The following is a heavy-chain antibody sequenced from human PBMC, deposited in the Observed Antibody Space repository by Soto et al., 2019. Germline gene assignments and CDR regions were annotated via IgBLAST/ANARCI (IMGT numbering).Heavy chain of an antibody. J-gene: IGHJ6*02. CDR1: GGTFSSYA. Sequence: GASVKVSCKASGGTFSSYAISWVRQAPGQGLEWMGGIIPIFGTANYAQKFQGRVTITADKSTSTAYMELSSLRSEDTAVYYCARADIVATKSKYYYYGMDVWGQGTTVTVSS. CDR3: ARADIVATKSKYYYYGMDV. CDR2: IIPIFGTA. V-gene: IGHV1-69*06. D-gene: IGHD5-12*01.